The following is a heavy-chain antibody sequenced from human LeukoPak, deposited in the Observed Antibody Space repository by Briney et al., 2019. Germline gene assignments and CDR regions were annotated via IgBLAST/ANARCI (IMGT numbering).Heavy chain of an antibody. V-gene: IGHV1-69*04. CDR3: ARAYCGGDCLYYYYYGMDL. J-gene: IGHJ6*02. CDR2: IIPIFGIA. Sequence: SVKVSCKASGGTFSSYAISWVRQAPGQGLEWMGRIIPIFGIANYAQKFQGRVTITADKSTSTAYMELSSLRSEDTAVYYCARAYCGGDCLYYYYYGMDLWGQGTTVTVSS. CDR1: GGTFSSYA. D-gene: IGHD2-21*02.